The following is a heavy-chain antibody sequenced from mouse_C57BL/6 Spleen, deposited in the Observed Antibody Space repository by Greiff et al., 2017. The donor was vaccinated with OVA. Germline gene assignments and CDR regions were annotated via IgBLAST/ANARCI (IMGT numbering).Heavy chain of an antibody. J-gene: IGHJ3*01. CDR2: IYPRSGNT. D-gene: IGHD3-2*02. Sequence: QVQLKQSGAELARPGASVKLSCKASGYTFTSYGISWVKQRTGQGLEWIGEIYPRSGNTHYNEKFKGKATLTADKSSSTAYMGLSSLTSEDSAVYFCARSGYEAYWGQGTLVTVSA. CDR1: GYTFTSYG. CDR3: ARSGYEAY. V-gene: IGHV1-81*01.